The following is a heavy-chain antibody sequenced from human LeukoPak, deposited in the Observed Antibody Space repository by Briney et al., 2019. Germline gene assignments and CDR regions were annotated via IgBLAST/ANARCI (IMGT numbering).Heavy chain of an antibody. V-gene: IGHV3-23*01. J-gene: IGHJ4*02. CDR3: ARDLGCTSTYCSTDPGYFDY. Sequence: PGGSLRLSCAASGFTFSSYAVTWVRQAPGKGLEWVSAISASGGSKFFADSVKGRFTISRENSKNTLYLQMNSLRAEDTAVYYCARDLGCTSTYCSTDPGYFDYWGQGTLVTVSS. CDR1: GFTFSSYA. CDR2: ISASGGSK. D-gene: IGHD2-8*01.